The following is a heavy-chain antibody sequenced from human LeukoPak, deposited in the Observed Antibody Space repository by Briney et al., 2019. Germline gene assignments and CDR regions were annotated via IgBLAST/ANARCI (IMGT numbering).Heavy chain of an antibody. CDR3: AKGSGKFDY. V-gene: IGHV3-43*02. Sequence: PGGSLRLSCVASGFPIADFAMHWVRQAPGKGLEWVSLISGDGVSTFYADSVTGRFSISRDNSKNSLYLAMNSLRTEHAAVYYCAKGSGKFDYWGQGTLVAVSS. CDR2: ISGDGVST. J-gene: IGHJ4*02. CDR1: GFPIADFA.